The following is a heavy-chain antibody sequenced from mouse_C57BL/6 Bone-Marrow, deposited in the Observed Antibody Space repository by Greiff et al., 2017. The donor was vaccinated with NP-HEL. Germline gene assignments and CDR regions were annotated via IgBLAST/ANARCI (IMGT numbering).Heavy chain of an antibody. CDR3: ARTQLRVRRPSFAY. CDR2: IYPGSGST. CDR1: GYTFTSYW. D-gene: IGHD3-2*02. Sequence: QVQLQQPGAELVKPGASVKMSCKASGYTFTSYWITWVKQRPGQGLEWIGDIYPGSGSTNYNEKFKSKATLTVDTSSSTAYMQLSSLTSEDSAVYYCARTQLRVRRPSFAYWGQGTLVTVSA. J-gene: IGHJ3*01. V-gene: IGHV1-55*01.